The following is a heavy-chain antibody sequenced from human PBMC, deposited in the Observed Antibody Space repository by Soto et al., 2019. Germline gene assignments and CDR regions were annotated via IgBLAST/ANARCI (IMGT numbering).Heavy chain of an antibody. CDR2: INAGNGNT. Sequence: ASVKVSCKASGYTFTSYAMHWVRQAPGQRLEWMGWINAGNGNTKYSQKFQGRVTITRDTSASTAYMELSSLRSEDTAVYYCACAFFDLRRQAYYYYGMDVWGQGTTVTVSS. V-gene: IGHV1-3*01. D-gene: IGHD3-9*01. CDR1: GYTFTSYA. J-gene: IGHJ6*02. CDR3: ACAFFDLRRQAYYYYGMDV.